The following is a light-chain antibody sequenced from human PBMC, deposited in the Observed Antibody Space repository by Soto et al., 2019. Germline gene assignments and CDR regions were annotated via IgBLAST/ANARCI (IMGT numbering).Light chain of an antibody. Sequence: EIVLTQSPGTLSLSPGERATLSCRASQSVSNNYLAWYQQKPGQAPRLLIYGTSTRATGIPARLSGSGSGTEFTLTISSLQSEDFAVYYCQQYHNWWTFGQGTKVDIK. CDR1: QSVSNN. V-gene: IGKV3-15*01. CDR2: GTS. J-gene: IGKJ1*01. CDR3: QQYHNWWT.